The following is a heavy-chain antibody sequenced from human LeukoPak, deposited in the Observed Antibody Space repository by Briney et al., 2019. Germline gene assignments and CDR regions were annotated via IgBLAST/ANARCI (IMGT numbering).Heavy chain of an antibody. J-gene: IGHJ5*02. CDR2: TYYRSKWYN. V-gene: IGHV6-1*01. Sequence: SQTLSLTCAISGDSVSSNSAAWNWIRQSPSRGLEWLGRTYYRSKWYNDYAVSVKSRITINPDTSKNQFSLKLSSVTAADTAVYYCARVTLWFGELSGSWFDPWGQGTLVTVSS. D-gene: IGHD3-10*01. CDR1: GDSVSSNSAA. CDR3: ARVTLWFGELSGSWFDP.